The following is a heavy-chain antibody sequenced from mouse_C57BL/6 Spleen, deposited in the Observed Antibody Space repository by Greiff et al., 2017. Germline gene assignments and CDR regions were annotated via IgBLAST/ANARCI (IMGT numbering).Heavy chain of an antibody. CDR3: ARHYYGGSNYYAMDY. V-gene: IGHV1-55*01. D-gene: IGHD1-1*01. Sequence: QVQLQQPGAELVKPGASVKMSCKASGYTFTSYWITWVKQRPGQGLEWIGDIYPGSGSTNYNEKFKSKATLTVDTSSSTAYMQLSSLTSEDSAVYYCARHYYGGSNYYAMDYWGQGTSVTVSS. CDR1: GYTFTSYW. CDR2: IYPGSGST. J-gene: IGHJ4*01.